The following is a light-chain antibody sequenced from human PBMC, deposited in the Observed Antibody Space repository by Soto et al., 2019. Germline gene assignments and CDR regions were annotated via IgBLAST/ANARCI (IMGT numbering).Light chain of an antibody. CDR1: SSNIGNNY. J-gene: IGLJ3*02. CDR2: DNN. V-gene: IGLV1-51*01. Sequence: QSVLTQSPSVSAAPGQQVTISCSGSSSNIGNNYVSWYQQLPGTAPKLLIYDNNKRPSGIPDRFPGSKSGTSATLGITGLQTGDEADYYCGTWDSSLSAWVFGGGTKLTVL. CDR3: GTWDSSLSAWV.